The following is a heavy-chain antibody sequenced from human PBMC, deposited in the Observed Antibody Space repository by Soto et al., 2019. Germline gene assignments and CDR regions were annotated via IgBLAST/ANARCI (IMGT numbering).Heavy chain of an antibody. CDR3: ARVDGTNGVCYSVFDY. V-gene: IGHV4-31*03. D-gene: IGHD2-8*01. CDR1: GCSISSGCYY. J-gene: IGHJ4*02. CDR2: IYYSGST. Sequence: PSETLSLTCTVSGCSISSGCYYWSWIRQHPGKGLEWIGYIYYSGSTYYNPSLKSRVTISVDTSKNQFSLKLSSVTAADTAVYYCARVDGTNGVCYSVFDYWGQGTLVTVSS.